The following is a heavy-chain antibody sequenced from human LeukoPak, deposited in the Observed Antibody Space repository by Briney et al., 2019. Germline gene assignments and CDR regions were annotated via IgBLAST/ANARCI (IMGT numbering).Heavy chain of an antibody. CDR2: VYYDGST. J-gene: IGHJ4*02. D-gene: IGHD4/OR15-4a*01. CDR1: GDSFSSAYYY. V-gene: IGHV4-30-4*08. CDR3: VRGLTTYSYFFDS. Sequence: SQTLSLTCTVSGDSFSSAYYYWTWVRQPPGKGLEWIGYVYYDGSTYYHPSLQSRLAISADTSKNQFSLNLTSVTAADTAVYYCVRGLTTYSYFFDSWGQGALVTVSS.